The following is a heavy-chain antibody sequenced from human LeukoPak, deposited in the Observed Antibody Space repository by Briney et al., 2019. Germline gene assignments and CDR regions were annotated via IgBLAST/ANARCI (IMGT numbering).Heavy chain of an antibody. V-gene: IGHV4-59*11. CDR1: GGSITNHF. D-gene: IGHD6-13*01. CDR2: IYYSGST. J-gene: IGHJ6*03. CDR3: ARVAGLRYYMDA. Sequence: SETLSLTCTVSGGSITNHFWSWIRQSPGKGLEWIGYIYYSGSTRYNPSLKSRVTISVDTSKKQFSLNLSSVTAADTAVYYCARVAGLRYYMDAWGKGTTVTVSS.